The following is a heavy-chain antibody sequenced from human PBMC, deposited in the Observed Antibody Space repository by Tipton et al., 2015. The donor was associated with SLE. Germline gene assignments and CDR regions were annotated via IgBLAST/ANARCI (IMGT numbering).Heavy chain of an antibody. CDR3: AKGSCTSASCELDY. V-gene: IGHV3-74*01. D-gene: IGHD2-2*01. J-gene: IGHJ4*02. Sequence: SLRLSCAASGFIFSTSWMHWVRQAPGKGLVWVSRSNSDGSSTNYADSVKGRFTISRDNAKNTLYLQMNRLRAEDTAVYYCAKGSCTSASCELDYWGQGTLVTVSS. CDR1: GFIFSTSW. CDR2: SNSDGSST.